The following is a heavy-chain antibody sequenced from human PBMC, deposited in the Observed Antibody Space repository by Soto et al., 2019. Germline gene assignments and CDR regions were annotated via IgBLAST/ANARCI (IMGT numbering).Heavy chain of an antibody. V-gene: IGHV1-3*01. CDR3: ARMRSVVTAILRYFGMDV. CDR1: GYTFTNYA. D-gene: IGHD2-21*02. J-gene: IGHJ6*02. CDR2: INAGNGNT. Sequence: QVQLVQSGAEVMKPGASVKVSCKASGYTFTNYAMHWVRQAPGQRLEWMGWINAGNGNTKYSQKFQGRVSITRDTSASTAYMELRSLRSEDTAVYYRARMRSVVTAILRYFGMDVWGQGTTVTVSS.